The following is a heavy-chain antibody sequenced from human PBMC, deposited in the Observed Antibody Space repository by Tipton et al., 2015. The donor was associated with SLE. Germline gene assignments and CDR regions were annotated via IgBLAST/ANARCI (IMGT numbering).Heavy chain of an antibody. V-gene: IGHV3-48*03. Sequence: SLRLSCVASGFTLSDYEMSWVRQAPGKGLEWLSYISRSTGTTYSADSMKGRFTISRDNAKESLHLHMSRLTAEDAAIYYCARHCLSSTYWYFDLWGRGTLVTVPS. CDR2: ISRSTGTT. J-gene: IGHJ2*01. CDR3: ARHCLSSTYWYFDL. D-gene: IGHD2-15*01. CDR1: GFTLSDYE.